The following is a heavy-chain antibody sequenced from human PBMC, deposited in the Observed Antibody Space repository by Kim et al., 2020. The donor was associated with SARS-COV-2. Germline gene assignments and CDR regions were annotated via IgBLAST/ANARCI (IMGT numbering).Heavy chain of an antibody. D-gene: IGHD3-3*01. J-gene: IGHJ6*02. CDR1: GFTFSSYA. V-gene: IGHV3-23*01. CDR3: AKDQTDILDWYYDFWSGFRLSRDYYYGMDV. CDR2: ISGSGGST. Sequence: GGSLRLSCAASGFTFSSYAMSWVRQAPGKGLEWVSAISGSGGSTYYADSVKGRFTISRENSKNTLYLQMNSLRAEDTAVYYCAKDQTDILDWYYDFWSGFRLSRDYYYGMDVWGQGTTVTVAS.